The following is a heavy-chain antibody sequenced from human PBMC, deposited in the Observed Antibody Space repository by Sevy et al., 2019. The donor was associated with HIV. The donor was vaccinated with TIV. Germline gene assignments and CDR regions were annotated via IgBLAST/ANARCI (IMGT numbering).Heavy chain of an antibody. J-gene: IGHJ4*02. V-gene: IGHV1-69*13. D-gene: IGHD2-15*01. Sequence: ASVKVSCKASGGTFSSYAISWVRQAPGQGLEWMGGIIPIFGTANYAQTFQGRVTITADESTSTAYMELSSLRSEDTAVYYCARASVVVAATYFDYWGQGTLVTVSS. CDR2: IIPIFGTA. CDR1: GGTFSSYA. CDR3: ARASVVVAATYFDY.